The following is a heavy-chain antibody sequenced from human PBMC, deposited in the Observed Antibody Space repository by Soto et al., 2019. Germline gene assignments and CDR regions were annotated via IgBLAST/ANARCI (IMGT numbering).Heavy chain of an antibody. CDR3: ARSRGYSCSDYWYYYGMDV. J-gene: IGHJ6*02. CDR2: IYHSGNS. Sequence: QLQLQESGSGLVKPSQTLSLTCAVSGDSISSGGNCWSWIRKPPGKGLEWIGYIYHSGNSYYNPSLTSRATLSVDSSKNHFSLHLSSVTAADPAVYYCARSRGYSCSDYWYYYGMDVWGQGTTVTVSS. CDR1: GDSISSGGNC. V-gene: IGHV4-30-2*01. D-gene: IGHD5-12*01.